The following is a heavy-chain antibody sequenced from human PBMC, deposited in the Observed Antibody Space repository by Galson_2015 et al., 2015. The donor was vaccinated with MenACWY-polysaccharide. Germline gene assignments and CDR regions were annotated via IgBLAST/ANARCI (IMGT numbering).Heavy chain of an antibody. V-gene: IGHV3-74*01. J-gene: IGHJ4*02. Sequence: SLRLSCAASGFTFSSSWMHWVRQAPGQGLVWVSRILRDRSSTSYSDSVRGRFTISRDTAKNMLHLQMNGLRGDDTAVYYCTRVIQYSANYVVDWGQRTLVAVSA. CDR2: ILRDRSST. D-gene: IGHD6-6*01. CDR1: GFTFSSSW. CDR3: TRVIQYSANYVVD.